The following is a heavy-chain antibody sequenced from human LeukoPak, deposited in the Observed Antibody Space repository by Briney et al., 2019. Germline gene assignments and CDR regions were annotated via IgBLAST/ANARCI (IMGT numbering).Heavy chain of an antibody. CDR1: GYTLTELS. D-gene: IGHD3-22*01. V-gene: IGHV1-24*01. Sequence: ASVKVSCKVSGYTLTELSMHWVRQAPGKGLEWMGGFDPEDGETIYAQKFQGRVTMTEDTSTDTAYMELSSLRSEDTAVYYCATAIHFYDSSPYYFDYWGQGTLVTVSS. J-gene: IGHJ4*02. CDR3: ATAIHFYDSSPYYFDY. CDR2: FDPEDGET.